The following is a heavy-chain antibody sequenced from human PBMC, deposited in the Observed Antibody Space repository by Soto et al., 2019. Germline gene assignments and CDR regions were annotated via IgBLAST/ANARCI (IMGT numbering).Heavy chain of an antibody. Sequence: QVQLMQSGAEVKKPGASVKVSCKASGNTFTNYYIHWVRQAPGQGLEWMGTINPSGGHTTYAQKFLGRMTMPTDTSTSALYMELTSLRSEDTAGSYCAREGHVVVVTAAFDYWGQGTLVTVSS. CDR2: INPSGGHT. J-gene: IGHJ4*02. D-gene: IGHD2-21*02. CDR3: AREGHVVVVTAAFDY. CDR1: GNTFTNYY. V-gene: IGHV1-46*01.